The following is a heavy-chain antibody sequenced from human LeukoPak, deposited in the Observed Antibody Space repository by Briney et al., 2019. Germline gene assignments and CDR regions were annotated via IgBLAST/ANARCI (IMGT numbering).Heavy chain of an antibody. D-gene: IGHD2-15*01. CDR2: IYTRGST. CDR1: GGSINNYY. V-gene: IGHV4-4*07. J-gene: IGHJ3*02. CDR3: ARGRYCSADICSGGDAFDI. Sequence: PSETLSLTCTVSGGSINNYYWSWIRQPAGKGLEWIGRIYTRGSTNYNPSLKSRVTMSVDTSKTQFSLKLSSVPAADTAVYYCARGRYCSADICSGGDAFDIWGQGTMVSVSS.